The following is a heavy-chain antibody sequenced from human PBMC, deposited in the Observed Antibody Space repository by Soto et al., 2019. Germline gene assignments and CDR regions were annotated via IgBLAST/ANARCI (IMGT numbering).Heavy chain of an antibody. Sequence: QVQLVQSGAEVKKPGASVKVSCKASGYTFTSYAMHWVRQAPGQRLEWMGWINAGNGNTKYSQKFQGRVTITRDTSASTAYRELSSLRSEDTAVYYCARVVTAMSYGNGHWFDPWGQGSLVTVSS. CDR1: GYTFTSYA. V-gene: IGHV1-3*01. D-gene: IGHD5-18*01. CDR3: ARVVTAMSYGNGHWFDP. CDR2: INAGNGNT. J-gene: IGHJ5*02.